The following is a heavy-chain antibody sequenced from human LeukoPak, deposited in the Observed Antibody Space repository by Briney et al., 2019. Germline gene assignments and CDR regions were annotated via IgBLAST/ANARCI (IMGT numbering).Heavy chain of an antibody. CDR3: ARDVLPYYGMDV. V-gene: IGHV3-53*01. Sequence: GGSLRLSCAASGFTFSSYGMHWVRQAPGKGLEWVSVIYSGGSTYYADSVKGRFTISRDNSKNTLYLQMNSLRAEDTAVYYCARDVLPYYGMDVWGQGTTVTVSS. CDR1: GFTFSSYG. D-gene: IGHD6-6*01. CDR2: IYSGGST. J-gene: IGHJ6*02.